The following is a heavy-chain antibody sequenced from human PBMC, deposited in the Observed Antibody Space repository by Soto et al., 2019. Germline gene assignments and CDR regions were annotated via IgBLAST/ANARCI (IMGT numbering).Heavy chain of an antibody. D-gene: IGHD4-17*01. V-gene: IGHV3-23*01. Sequence: EVQLLESGGGLVQPGGSLRVSCAASGFTFSTYALGWVRQAPGKGLEWVSAISGNGGTTYYSDSVKGRFSISRDNSKNTLYLQMNSLRAEVTAVYYCVKALYGGADSWGEGTLVTVSS. CDR1: GFTFSTYA. CDR2: ISGNGGTT. CDR3: VKALYGGADS. J-gene: IGHJ4*02.